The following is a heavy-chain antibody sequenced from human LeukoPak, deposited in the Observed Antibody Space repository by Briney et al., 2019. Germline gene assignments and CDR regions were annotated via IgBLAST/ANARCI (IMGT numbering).Heavy chain of an antibody. J-gene: IGHJ6*02. CDR1: GGTFSSYA. CDR3: ARRDSSGYYHASNYYGMDV. Sequence: GASVTVSCKASGGTFSSYATSWVRQAPGQGLEWMGGIIPIFGTANYAQKFQGRVTITADESTSTAYMELSSLRSEDTAVYYCARRDSSGYYHASNYYGMDVWGQGTTVTVSS. V-gene: IGHV1-69*13. D-gene: IGHD3-22*01. CDR2: IIPIFGTA.